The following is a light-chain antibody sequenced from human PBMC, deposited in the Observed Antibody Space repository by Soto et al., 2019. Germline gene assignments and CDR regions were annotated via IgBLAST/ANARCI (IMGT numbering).Light chain of an antibody. CDR3: QQYYSYRVT. V-gene: IGKV1-8*01. Sequence: AIRMTQSPSSLSASTGDRVTITCRASQGISSYLAWYQQKPGKAPKLLIYAASTLQSGVPSRFSGNGSGTDFTLTISCLQSEDFSTYYCQQYYSYRVTFVQGTKLEIK. J-gene: IGKJ2*01. CDR2: AAS. CDR1: QGISSY.